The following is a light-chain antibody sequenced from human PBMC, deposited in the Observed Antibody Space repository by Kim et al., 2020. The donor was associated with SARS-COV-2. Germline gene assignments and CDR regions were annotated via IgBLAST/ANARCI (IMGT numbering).Light chain of an antibody. CDR2: AAS. CDR1: QSISSY. CDR3: QQSYSNPWT. J-gene: IGKJ1*01. V-gene: IGKV1-39*01. Sequence: ASVGDRVTITCRASQSISSYLNGYQQKPGKAPKLLIYAASSLQSGVPSRFSGSGSGTDFTLTISSLQPEDFATYYCQQSYSNPWTFGQGTKVDIK.